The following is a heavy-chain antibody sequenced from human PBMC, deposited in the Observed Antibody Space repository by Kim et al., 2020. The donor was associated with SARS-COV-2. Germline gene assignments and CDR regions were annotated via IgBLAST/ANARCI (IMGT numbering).Heavy chain of an antibody. V-gene: IGHV3-23*01. D-gene: IGHD6-19*01. Sequence: YYADSVTGRLSISRDNANNTVFLQLTSLRADDTAVYYCAKADSRGSYFDSWGQGNLVTVSS. CDR3: AKADSRGSYFDS. J-gene: IGHJ4*02.